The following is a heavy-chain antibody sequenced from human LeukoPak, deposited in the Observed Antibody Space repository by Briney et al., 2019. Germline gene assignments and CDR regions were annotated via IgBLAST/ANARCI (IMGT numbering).Heavy chain of an antibody. J-gene: IGHJ4*02. V-gene: IGHV4-59*01. CDR1: GGSISSYY. CDR2: IYYSGST. CDR3: ARPSVGAEYYFDY. D-gene: IGHD1-26*01. Sequence: SETLSLTCTVYGGSISSYYWSWLRQPPGKGLEWFGYIYYSGSTNYNPSLKSRVTISVDTSKNQFSLKLSSVTAADTAVYYCARPSVGAEYYFDYWGQGTLVTVSS.